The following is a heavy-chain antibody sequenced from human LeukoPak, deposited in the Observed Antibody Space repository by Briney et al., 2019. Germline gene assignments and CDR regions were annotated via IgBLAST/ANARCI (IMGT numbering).Heavy chain of an antibody. CDR3: AELGITMSGGV. V-gene: IGHV3-74*01. J-gene: IGHJ6*04. Sequence: GESLRLSCAASGFTFSSYWMHWVRHAPGKGLVWVSRINSDGSSTSYADSVKGRFTISRDNAKNTLYLQMNSLRAEDTAVYYCAELGITMSGGVWGKGTTVTISS. D-gene: IGHD3-10*02. CDR2: INSDGSST. CDR1: GFTFSSYW.